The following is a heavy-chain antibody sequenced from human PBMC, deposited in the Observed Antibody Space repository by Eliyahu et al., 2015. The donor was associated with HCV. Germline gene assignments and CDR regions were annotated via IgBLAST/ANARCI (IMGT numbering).Heavy chain of an antibody. CDR3: ASGGGGIAVAGTGGWFDP. V-gene: IGHV4-59*01. CDR1: GGSITTYX. J-gene: IGHJ5*02. Sequence: QVQLQESGPGLVKPSETLSLTCTVSGGSITTYXWSWIRQPPGKGLEWIGYIHYSGSTNYTPSLKSRVTISVDTSKNQFSLILTSVTAADTAVYYCASGGGGIAVAGTGGWFDPWGQGTLVTVSS. CDR2: IHYSGST. D-gene: IGHD6-19*01.